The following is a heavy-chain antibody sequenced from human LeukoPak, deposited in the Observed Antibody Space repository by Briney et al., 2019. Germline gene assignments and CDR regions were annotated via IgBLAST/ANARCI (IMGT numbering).Heavy chain of an antibody. D-gene: IGHD6-19*01. CDR1: GVIVSSNH. CDR3: AKHFQSSGWFWDY. J-gene: IGHJ4*02. Sequence: GGSLRLSCTVSGVIVSSNHMNWVRQAPGKGLEWVSTISPSGAGTYYADSVKGRFTISRDNFKNTLYLQMNSLRAEDTAIYYCAKHFQSSGWFWDYWGQGTLVTVSS. V-gene: IGHV3-23*01. CDR2: ISPSGAGT.